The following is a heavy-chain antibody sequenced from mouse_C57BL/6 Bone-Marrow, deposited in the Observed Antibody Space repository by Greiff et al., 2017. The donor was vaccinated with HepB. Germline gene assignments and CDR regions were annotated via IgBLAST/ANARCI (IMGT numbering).Heavy chain of an antibody. CDR1: GFTFSDYY. CDR2: ISNGGGST. Sequence: EVQRVESGGGLVQPGGSLKLSCAASGFTFSDYYMYWVRQTPEKRLEWVAYISNGGGSTYYPDTVKGRFTISRDNAKNTLYLQMSRLKSEDTAMYYCARQEDYYGSSPWFAYWGQGTLVTVSA. CDR3: ARQEDYYGSSPWFAY. D-gene: IGHD1-1*01. J-gene: IGHJ3*01. V-gene: IGHV5-12*01.